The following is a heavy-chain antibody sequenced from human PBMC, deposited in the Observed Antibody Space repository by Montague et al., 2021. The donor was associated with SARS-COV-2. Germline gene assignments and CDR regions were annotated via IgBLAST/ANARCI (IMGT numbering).Heavy chain of an antibody. Sequence: SLRLSCAASGLTVSSNYMSWVRQAPGKGLEWVSVIYSGGSTYYADSVKGRFTISRDNSKNTLYLQMNSLRAEDTAVYYCARESVGATKDAFDIWGQGTMVTVSS. CDR3: ARESVGATKDAFDI. CDR2: IYSGGST. CDR1: GLTVSSNY. V-gene: IGHV3-66*01. J-gene: IGHJ3*02. D-gene: IGHD1-26*01.